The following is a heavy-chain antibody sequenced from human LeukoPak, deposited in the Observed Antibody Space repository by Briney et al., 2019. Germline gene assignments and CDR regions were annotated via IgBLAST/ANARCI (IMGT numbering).Heavy chain of an antibody. CDR2: ISGSGGST. J-gene: IGHJ6*03. V-gene: IGHV3-23*01. Sequence: GGSLRLSCAASGFTFSSYAMSWVRQAPGKGLEWVSAISGSGGSTYYADSVKGRFTISRDNSKNTLYLQMNSLRAEDTAVYYCASLTFEYYYMDVWGKGTTVTVSS. CDR1: GFTFSSYA. D-gene: IGHD3-9*01. CDR3: ASLTFEYYYMDV.